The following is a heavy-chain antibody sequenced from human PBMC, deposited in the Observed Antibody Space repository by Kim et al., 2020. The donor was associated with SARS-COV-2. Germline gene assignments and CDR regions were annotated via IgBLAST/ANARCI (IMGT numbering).Heavy chain of an antibody. V-gene: IGHV3-15*01. J-gene: IGHJ4*02. CDR2: ITSKTDGGST. CDR3: TSQHGINMIGVVIFPDY. Sequence: GGSLRLSCAASGFTFSNAWMSWVRQAPGKGLEWVGRITSKTDGGSTAYAAPVKGRFTISRDDSKNTLHLQMNSLKTEDTAVYYCTSQHGINMIGVVIFPDYWGQRTLVTVSS. CDR1: GFTFSNAW. D-gene: IGHD3-22*01.